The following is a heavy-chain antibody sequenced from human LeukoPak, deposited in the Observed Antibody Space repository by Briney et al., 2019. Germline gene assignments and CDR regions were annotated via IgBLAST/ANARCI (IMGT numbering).Heavy chain of an antibody. CDR2: ISGTGGST. D-gene: IGHD1-1*01. CDR1: GFTFSTYA. J-gene: IGHJ5*02. CDR3: AKDGPGSTNWFDP. V-gene: IGHV3-23*01. Sequence: GGSLRLSCAASGFTFSTYAMTWVRQAPGKGLEWVSLISGTGGSTYYADSVKGRFTISRDNSKNTLYLQMNSLRAEDTAVYYCAKDGPGSTNWFDPWGQGTLVTVSS.